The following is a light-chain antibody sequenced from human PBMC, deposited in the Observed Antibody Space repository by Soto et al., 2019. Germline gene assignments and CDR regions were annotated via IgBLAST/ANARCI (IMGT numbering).Light chain of an antibody. CDR2: SFN. CDR3: QSYDDSLSGSGV. Sequence: QSVLTQPPSVSGAPGQTVTISCTGSRSNIGAGYDIHWYQFLPGTAPKLLLYSFNKRPSGIPDRFSGSKSGTSASLAITGLQPEDEADYYYQSYDDSLSGSGVFGTGTKVTVL. CDR1: RSNIGAGYD. J-gene: IGLJ1*01. V-gene: IGLV1-40*01.